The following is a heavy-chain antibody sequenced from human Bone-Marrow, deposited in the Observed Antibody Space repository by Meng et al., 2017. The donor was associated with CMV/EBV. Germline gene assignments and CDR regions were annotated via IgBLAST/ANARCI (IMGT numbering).Heavy chain of an antibody. CDR2: INSNSGGT. V-gene: IGHV1-2*02. CDR1: GYTFTGYY. J-gene: IGHJ4*02. CDR3: ARVSGYCSGGTCPFNY. D-gene: IGHD2-15*01. Sequence: ASVKVSCKASGYTFTGYYMNWVRQAPGQGLECMGWINSNSGGTNYAQKFQGRVTMTRDPSISTAYMELSRLRSGDTAVYYCARVSGYCSGGTCPFNYWVQGTLVTVSS.